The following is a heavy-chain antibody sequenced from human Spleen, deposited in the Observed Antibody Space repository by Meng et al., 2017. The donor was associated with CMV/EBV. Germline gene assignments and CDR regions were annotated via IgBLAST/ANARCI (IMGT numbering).Heavy chain of an antibody. CDR2: IYPGDFDT. V-gene: IGHV5-51*01. J-gene: IGHJ6*02. CDR1: GYSLTSYW. CDR3: ARQPGMAAAGTGDYYYGMDV. D-gene: IGHD6-13*01. Sequence: GASLKISCKGSGYSLTSYWIGWVRQMPGKGLEWMGIIYPGDFDTRYSPSFQGQVTISADKSISTAYLQWSSLKASDTAMYYCARQPGMAAAGTGDYYYGMDVWGQGTTVTVSS.